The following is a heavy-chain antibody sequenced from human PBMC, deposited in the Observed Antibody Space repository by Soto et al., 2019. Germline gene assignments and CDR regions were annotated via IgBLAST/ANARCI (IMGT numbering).Heavy chain of an antibody. CDR3: ARGYCSSTSCHFDY. Sequence: ASVKVSCKASGYTFTGQYIHWVRQAPGQGLEWMGWINPNSGGTNYAQKFQGWVTMTRDTSISTAYMELSRLRSDDTAVYYCARGYCSSTSCHFDYGGQGTLVTVS. D-gene: IGHD2-2*01. CDR2: INPNSGGT. V-gene: IGHV1-2*04. J-gene: IGHJ4*02. CDR1: GYTFTGQY.